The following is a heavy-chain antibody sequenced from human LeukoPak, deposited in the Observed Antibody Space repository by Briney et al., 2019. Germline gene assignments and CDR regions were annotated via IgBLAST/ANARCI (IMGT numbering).Heavy chain of an antibody. D-gene: IGHD1/OR15-1a*01. Sequence: ASLKVSCKASGYTFTGYYIHWVRQSPGQGLEWWRWIYPYSGDTTYAKTFHCRVTITKDKSLSTAYMALSSPKSHDQAVYYFARIRNRGSPLEIWGEGTMWTVSS. CDR2: IYPYSGDT. CDR3: ARIRNRGSPLEI. V-gene: IGHV1-2*02. CDR1: GYTFTGYY. J-gene: IGHJ3*02.